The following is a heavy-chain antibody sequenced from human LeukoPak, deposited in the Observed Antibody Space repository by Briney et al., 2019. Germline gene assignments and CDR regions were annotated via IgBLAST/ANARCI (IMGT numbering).Heavy chain of an antibody. D-gene: IGHD2-15*01. V-gene: IGHV5-51*01. Sequence: GESLKISCKGSGYSFTSYWIGWVRQMSGKGLEWMGIIYPGDSDTRYSPSDQGQVTISVDKFISTAYLQWSSLKASDTAMYYCARPYCSGGSCYLYYFDYWGQGTLVTVSS. CDR3: ARPYCSGGSCYLYYFDY. J-gene: IGHJ4*02. CDR1: GYSFTSYW. CDR2: IYPGDSDT.